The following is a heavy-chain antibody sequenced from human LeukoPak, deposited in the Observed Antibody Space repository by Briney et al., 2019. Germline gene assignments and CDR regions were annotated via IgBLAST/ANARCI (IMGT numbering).Heavy chain of an antibody. J-gene: IGHJ4*02. D-gene: IGHD3-10*01. CDR3: ARDRITMVRGVIVNPLGY. CDR1: GYTFTGYY. CDR2: ISPNSGGT. Sequence: GASVKVSCKASGYTFTGYYMHWVRQAPGQGLEWMGWISPNSGGTNYAQKFQGRVTMTRDTSISTAYMELSRLRSDDTAVYYCARDRITMVRGVIVNPLGYWGQGTLVTVSS. V-gene: IGHV1-2*02.